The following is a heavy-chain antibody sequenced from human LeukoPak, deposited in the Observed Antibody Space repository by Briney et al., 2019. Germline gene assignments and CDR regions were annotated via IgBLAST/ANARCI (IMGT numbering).Heavy chain of an antibody. CDR1: GGSFSGYY. Sequence: SETLSLTCAVYGGSFSGYYWSWIRQPPEKGLEWIGEINHSGSTKYNPSLKSRVTISGDTSKNQFSLKLRSVTAADTAVYCCARALERYYYDSSGYYAHFDYWGQGTLVTVSS. J-gene: IGHJ4*02. D-gene: IGHD3-22*01. CDR2: INHSGST. CDR3: ARALERYYYDSSGYYAHFDY. V-gene: IGHV4-34*01.